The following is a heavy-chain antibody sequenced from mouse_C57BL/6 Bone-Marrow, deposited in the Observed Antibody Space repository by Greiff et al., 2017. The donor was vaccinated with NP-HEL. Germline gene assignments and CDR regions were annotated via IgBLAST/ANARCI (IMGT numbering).Heavy chain of an antibody. D-gene: IGHD4-1*01. Sequence: VQLQESGAELARPGASVKMSCKASGYTFTSYTMHWVKQRPGQGLEWIGYINPSSGYTKYNQKFKGKATLTADKSSSTAYMQLSSLTSEDSAVYDCARRGTGTAWFAYWGQGTLVTVSA. V-gene: IGHV1-4*01. J-gene: IGHJ3*01. CDR1: GYTFTSYT. CDR2: INPSSGYT. CDR3: ARRGTGTAWFAY.